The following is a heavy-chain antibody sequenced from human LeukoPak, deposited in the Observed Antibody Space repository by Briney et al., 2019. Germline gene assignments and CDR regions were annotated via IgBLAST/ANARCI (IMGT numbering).Heavy chain of an antibody. CDR1: GFTFSSYA. J-gene: IGHJ4*02. Sequence: GGSLRLSCAASGFTFSSYAMSWVRQAPGKGLERVSVSYTGGNTHYADSVKGRFTLSRDNSKNTVYLQMNSLRVEDTAMYYCASISDLLYYFDSWGQGTLVTVSS. CDR2: SYTGGNT. CDR3: ASISDLLYYFDS. V-gene: IGHV3-66*01.